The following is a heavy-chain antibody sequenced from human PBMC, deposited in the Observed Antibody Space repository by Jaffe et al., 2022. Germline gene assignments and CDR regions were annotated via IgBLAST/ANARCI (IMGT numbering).Heavy chain of an antibody. CDR3: ARAAAERLSYAFDI. CDR1: GFTFSSYE. D-gene: IGHD6-13*01. CDR2: ISSSGSTI. J-gene: IGHJ3*02. V-gene: IGHV3-48*03. Sequence: EVQLVESGGGLVQPGGSLRLSCAASGFTFSSYEMNWVRQAPGKGLEWVSYISSSGSTIYYADSVKGRFTISRDNAKNSLYLQMNSLRAEDTAVYYCARAAAERLSYAFDIWGQGTMVTVSS.